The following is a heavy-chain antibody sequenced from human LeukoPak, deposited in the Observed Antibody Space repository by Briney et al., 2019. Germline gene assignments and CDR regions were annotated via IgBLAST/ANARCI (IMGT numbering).Heavy chain of an antibody. D-gene: IGHD3-3*01. V-gene: IGHV4-61*02. Sequence: SQTLSLTCTVSGGSISSGSYYWSWIRQPAGKGLEWIGRIYTSGSTNYNPSLKSRVTISVDTSKNQFSLKLSSVTAADTAVYYCASEVVPFGVVTDWGQGTLVTVSS. CDR2: IYTSGST. J-gene: IGHJ4*02. CDR3: ASEVVPFGVVTD. CDR1: GGSISSGSYY.